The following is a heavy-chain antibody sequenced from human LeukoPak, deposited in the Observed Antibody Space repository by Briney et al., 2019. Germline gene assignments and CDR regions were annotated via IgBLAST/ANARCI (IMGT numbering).Heavy chain of an antibody. J-gene: IGHJ4*02. CDR3: ARGDLPDY. V-gene: IGHV3-7*05. CDR1: GFTVSSNY. Sequence: GGSLRLSCAASGFTVSSNYMSWVRQAPGKGLEWVASIKQDGSEKHYVDSVKGRFTISKDNAKNSLYLQMNSRRADDTAVHYCARGDLPDYWGQGTLVTVSS. CDR2: IKQDGSEK.